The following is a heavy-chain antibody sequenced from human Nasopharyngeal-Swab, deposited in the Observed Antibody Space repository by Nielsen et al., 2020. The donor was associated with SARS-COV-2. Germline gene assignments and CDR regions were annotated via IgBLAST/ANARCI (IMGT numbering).Heavy chain of an antibody. D-gene: IGHD2-15*01. Sequence: GGSLRLSCAASGFTLSSYWMTWVRQPLGKGLEWVASTRPDGSDKYYVDSVRGRFTISRDNARTSLYLQMDSLRAEDTAVYYCAKDRYCSGGACYFNGFDYWGQGTLVTVSS. CDR1: GFTLSSYW. CDR3: AKDRYCSGGACYFNGFDY. J-gene: IGHJ4*02. CDR2: TRPDGSDK. V-gene: IGHV3-7*01.